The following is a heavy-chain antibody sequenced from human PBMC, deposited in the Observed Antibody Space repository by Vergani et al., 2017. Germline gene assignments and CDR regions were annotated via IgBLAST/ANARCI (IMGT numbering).Heavy chain of an antibody. Sequence: VELLESGGGLAQPGGSLRVSCSASGFRVTTYYMSWVRQAPGKGLEWVSVIKSDGRTSYAESVRGRFTISRDTSRNAVSLQMSILRVEDTGVYYCTRSECTGTTCYGHYFDLWGHGILVTVSS. D-gene: IGHD1-7*01. CDR3: TRSECTGTTCYGHYFDL. J-gene: IGHJ4*01. CDR2: IKSDGRT. CDR1: GFRVTTYY. V-gene: IGHV3-66*02.